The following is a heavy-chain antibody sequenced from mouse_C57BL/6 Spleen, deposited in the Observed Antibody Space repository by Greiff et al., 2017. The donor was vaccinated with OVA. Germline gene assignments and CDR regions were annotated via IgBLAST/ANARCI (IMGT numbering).Heavy chain of an antibody. D-gene: IGHD4-1*01. J-gene: IGHJ1*03. CDR2: IYPGNSDT. Sequence: VQLQQSGTVLARPGASVKMSCKTSGYTFTSYWMHWVKQRPGQGLEWIGAIYPGNSDTSYNQKFKGKAKLTAVTSASTAYMELSSLTNEDSAVYYCTRRLGEGLWYFDVWGTGTTVTVSS. V-gene: IGHV1-5*01. CDR3: TRRLGEGLWYFDV. CDR1: GYTFTSYW.